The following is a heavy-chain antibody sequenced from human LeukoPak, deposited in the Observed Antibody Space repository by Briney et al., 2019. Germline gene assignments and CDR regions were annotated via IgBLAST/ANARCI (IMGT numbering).Heavy chain of an antibody. Sequence: PSETLSLTCTVSGGSISSYYWSWIRQPPGKGLEWIGYIYYSGNTNYKPSLKSRVTISVDTSKNQFSLKLSSVTAADTAVYYCARYYDSSGYWSTPHFDYWGQGTLVTVSS. CDR3: ARYYDSSGYWSTPHFDY. CDR2: IYYSGNT. CDR1: GGSISSYY. V-gene: IGHV4-59*01. D-gene: IGHD3-22*01. J-gene: IGHJ4*02.